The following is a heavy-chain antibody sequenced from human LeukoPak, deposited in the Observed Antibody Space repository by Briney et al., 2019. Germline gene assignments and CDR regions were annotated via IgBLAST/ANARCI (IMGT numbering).Heavy chain of an antibody. CDR2: IYSGGST. CDR1: GFTVSSNY. V-gene: IGHV3-66*01. Sequence: GGSLRLSCAASGFTVSSNYMSWVRQAPGKGLEWVSVIYSGGSTYYADSVKGRFTISRDNSKNTLYLQMNSLRAEDTAVYYCARDRGAAAGTGANWFDPWGQGTLVTVSS. CDR3: ARDRGAAAGTGANWFDP. D-gene: IGHD6-13*01. J-gene: IGHJ5*02.